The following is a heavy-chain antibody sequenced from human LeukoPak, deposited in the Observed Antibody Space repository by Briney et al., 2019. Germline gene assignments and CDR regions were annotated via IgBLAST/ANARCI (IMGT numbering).Heavy chain of an antibody. CDR3: ARSVGSGWYLDAFDI. D-gene: IGHD6-19*01. CDR2: INHSGST. Sequence: SETLSLTCAVYGGSFSGYYWSCIRQPPGKGLEWIGEINHSGSTNYNPSLKSRVTISVDTSKNQFSLKLSSVTAADTAVYYCARSVGSGWYLDAFDIWGQGTMVTVSS. V-gene: IGHV4-34*01. CDR1: GGSFSGYY. J-gene: IGHJ3*02.